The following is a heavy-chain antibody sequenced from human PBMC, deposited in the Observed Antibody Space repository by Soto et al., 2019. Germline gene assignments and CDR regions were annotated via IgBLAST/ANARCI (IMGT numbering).Heavy chain of an antibody. V-gene: IGHV3-21*06. Sequence: PGGSLRLSCAASGFTFTRYSMNWVRQAPGKGLEWVSSISSTTNYIYYGDSMKGRFTISRDNAKNSLYLEIHSLRAEDTAVYYCARESEDLTSNFDYWGQGTLVTVSS. CDR3: ARESEDLTSNFDY. J-gene: IGHJ4*02. CDR2: ISSTTNYI. CDR1: GFTFTRYS.